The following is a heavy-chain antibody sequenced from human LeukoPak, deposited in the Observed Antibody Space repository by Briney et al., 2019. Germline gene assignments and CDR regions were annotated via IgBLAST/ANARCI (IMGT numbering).Heavy chain of an antibody. J-gene: IGHJ4*02. CDR2: ISGSGGST. V-gene: IGHV3-23*01. D-gene: IGHD3-10*01. CDR1: GFTFSSYG. CDR3: AKLPSGYYGSGSYYKAWIDY. Sequence: GSLRLSYAASGFTFSSYGMNWVRQAPGKGLEWVSAISGSGGSTYYADSVKGRFTISRDNSKNTLYLQMNSLRAEDTAVYYCAKLPSGYYGSGSYYKAWIDYWGQGTLVTVSS.